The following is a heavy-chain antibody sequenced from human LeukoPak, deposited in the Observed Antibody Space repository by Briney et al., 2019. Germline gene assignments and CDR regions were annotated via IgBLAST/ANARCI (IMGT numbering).Heavy chain of an antibody. CDR1: GGSISSSSYY. CDR3: AGRPAGAAVAVPYFDY. CDR2: INYSGST. D-gene: IGHD6-19*01. V-gene: IGHV4-39*01. Sequence: KPSETLSLTCTVSGGSISSSSYYWGWIRQPPGKGLEWIGSINYSGSTYYNPSLRSRVTISVDTSKNQFSLKLTSVTAADTAVYYCAGRPAGAAVAVPYFDYWGQGTLVTVSS. J-gene: IGHJ4*02.